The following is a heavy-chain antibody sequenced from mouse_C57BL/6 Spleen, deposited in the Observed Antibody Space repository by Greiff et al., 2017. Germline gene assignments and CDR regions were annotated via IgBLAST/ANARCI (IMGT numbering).Heavy chain of an antibody. CDR3: ARRDYGSSYFDY. D-gene: IGHD1-1*01. CDR2: IHPNSGST. Sequence: QVQLQQPGAELVKPGASVKLSCKASGYTFTSYWMHWVKQRPGQGLEWIGMIHPNSGSTNYNEKFKSKATLTVDKSSSTAYLQLSSLTSEDSAVYYCARRDYGSSYFDYCAQGTTLTVSS. J-gene: IGHJ2*01. V-gene: IGHV1-64*01. CDR1: GYTFTSYW.